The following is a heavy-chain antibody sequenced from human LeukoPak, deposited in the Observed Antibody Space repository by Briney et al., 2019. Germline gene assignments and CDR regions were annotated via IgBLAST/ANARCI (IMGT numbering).Heavy chain of an antibody. CDR3: ARAPGSAYYPYYYMDV. CDR2: IYYTGST. V-gene: IGHV4-59*01. D-gene: IGHD6-19*01. J-gene: IGHJ6*03. CDR1: GGSISSYH. Sequence: SETLSLTCTVSGGSISSYHWSWIRQPPGKGLEWIGYIYYTGSTNYNPSLKSRVTISVDTSKSQFSLNLNSVTAADTAEYYCARAPGSAYYPYYYMDVWGKGTTVTVSS.